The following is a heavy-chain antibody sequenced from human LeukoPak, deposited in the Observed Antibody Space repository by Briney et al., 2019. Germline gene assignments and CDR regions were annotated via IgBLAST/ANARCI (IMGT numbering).Heavy chain of an antibody. CDR1: GFTFSSYA. V-gene: IGHV3-64*01. J-gene: IGHJ5*02. Sequence: GRSRRLSCAASGFTFSSYAMHWVRQAPGKGLEYVSAISSNGGSTYYANSVKGRFTISRDNSKNTLYLQMGSLRAEDMAVYYCARVFGGARSSWFDPWGQGTLVTVSS. D-gene: IGHD3-16*01. CDR3: ARVFGGARSSWFDP. CDR2: ISSNGGST.